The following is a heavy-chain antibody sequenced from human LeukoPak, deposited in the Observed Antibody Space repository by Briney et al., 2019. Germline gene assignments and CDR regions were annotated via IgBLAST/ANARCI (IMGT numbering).Heavy chain of an antibody. D-gene: IGHD5-18*01. CDR3: AKDSYRIQLWCLGNSVCDS. CDR2: ISYDGSNK. J-gene: IGHJ4*02. V-gene: IGHV3-30*18. Sequence: GGSLRLSCAASGFNFSSYGMNWVRQAPGKGLEWVAVISYDGSNKYYADSVKGRFTISRDNSENTLYLHMNRLRAEDTAVYYCAKDSYRIQLWCLGNSVCDSGGQGTLVTVSS. CDR1: GFNFSSYG.